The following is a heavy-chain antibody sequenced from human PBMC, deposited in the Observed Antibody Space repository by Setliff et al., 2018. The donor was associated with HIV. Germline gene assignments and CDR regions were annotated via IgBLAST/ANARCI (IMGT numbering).Heavy chain of an antibody. Sequence: GASVKVSCKASGYTFINYGISWVRQAPGQGLEWMGWISAYKGNTNNAQKFQGRLTMTRDTSISTAYMELNNLKFEDTAVYYCARARTDYYDRRRRSHYYIDVWARGATVTVSS. CDR1: GYTFINYG. D-gene: IGHD3-22*01. CDR2: ISAYKGNT. V-gene: IGHV1-18*01. J-gene: IGHJ6*03. CDR3: ARARTDYYDRRRRSHYYIDV.